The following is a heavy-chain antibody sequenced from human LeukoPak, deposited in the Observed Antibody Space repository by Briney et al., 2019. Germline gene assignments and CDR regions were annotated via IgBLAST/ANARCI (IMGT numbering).Heavy chain of an antibody. J-gene: IGHJ4*02. Sequence: ASVKVSCTASGYTFTSYGITWVRQAPGQGLEWMGWISSYNGNTKYAQKLQGRVTMTTDTSTSTAYMELRSLRSDDTAVYYCARADRDFWSRFNDYWGQGTLVTVSS. CDR3: ARADRDFWSRFNDY. CDR2: ISSYNGNT. D-gene: IGHD3-3*01. CDR1: GYTFTSYG. V-gene: IGHV1-18*01.